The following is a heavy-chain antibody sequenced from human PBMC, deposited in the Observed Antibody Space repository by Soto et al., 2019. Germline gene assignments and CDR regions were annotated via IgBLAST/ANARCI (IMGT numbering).Heavy chain of an antibody. CDR2: IYYSGST. D-gene: IGHD3-22*01. V-gene: IGHV4-59*01. CDR1: GGSISSYY. Sequence: SETLCLTCTVSGGSISSYYWSWIRQPPGKGLEWIGYIYYSGSTNYNPSLKSRVTISVDTSKNQFSLKLSSVTAADTAVYYCARDSGYYDSSGVPNYYYYYGLDVWGQGTTVTVSS. J-gene: IGHJ6*02. CDR3: ARDSGYYDSSGVPNYYYYYGLDV.